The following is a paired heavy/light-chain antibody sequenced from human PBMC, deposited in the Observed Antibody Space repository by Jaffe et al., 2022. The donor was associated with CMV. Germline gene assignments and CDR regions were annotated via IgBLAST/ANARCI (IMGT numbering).Heavy chain of an antibody. Sequence: QVQLQESGPGLVKPSETLSLTCTVSGGSISSDYWSWIRQPPGKGPEWIGYISYSGSIHYNLSLRSRVTISVDTSKSQFSLKLRSVTGADTAVYYCARYTNYDYVGGSYGSGYSFDQWGQGTLVTVSS. CDR1: GGSISSDY. CDR3: ARYTNYDYVGGSYGSGYSFDQ. CDR2: ISYSGSI. D-gene: IGHD3-16*01. J-gene: IGHJ4*02. V-gene: IGHV4-59*01.
Light chain of an antibody. CDR3: QQFGTSLT. CDR1: QSVSSTY. CDR2: GAS. V-gene: IGKV3-20*01. Sequence: EIVLTQSPGTLSLSPGERATLSCRASQSVSSTYLAWYQQKPGQAPRLLIYGASTRATGIPDRFSGSGSGTDFTLTISTLEPEDFAVYYCQQFGTSLTFGPGTKVDIK. J-gene: IGKJ3*01.